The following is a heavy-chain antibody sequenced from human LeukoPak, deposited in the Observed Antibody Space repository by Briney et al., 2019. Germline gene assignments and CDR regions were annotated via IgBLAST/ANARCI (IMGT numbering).Heavy chain of an antibody. Sequence: ASVKVSCKASGYTFTSYGISWVRQAPGQGLEWMGWISAYNGNTNYAQKLKGRVTMTTDTPTSTAYMELRSLRSDDTAVYYCARARPGYNYGLGGDYWGQGTLVTVSS. CDR2: ISAYNGNT. CDR1: GYTFTSYG. J-gene: IGHJ4*02. CDR3: ARARPGYNYGLGGDY. D-gene: IGHD5-24*01. V-gene: IGHV1-18*01.